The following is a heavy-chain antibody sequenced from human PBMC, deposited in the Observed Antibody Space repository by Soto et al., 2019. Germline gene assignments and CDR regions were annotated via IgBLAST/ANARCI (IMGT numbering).Heavy chain of an antibody. J-gene: IGHJ5*02. Sequence: ASVKVSCKASGYTFTSYDINWVRQATGQGLEWMGWMNPNSGNTGYAQKFQGRVTMTRNTSISTAYMELSSLRSEDTAVYYCARAIDGIAAAVDPWFDPWGQGTLVTVS. D-gene: IGHD6-13*01. CDR1: GYTFTSYD. CDR3: ARAIDGIAAAVDPWFDP. CDR2: MNPNSGNT. V-gene: IGHV1-8*01.